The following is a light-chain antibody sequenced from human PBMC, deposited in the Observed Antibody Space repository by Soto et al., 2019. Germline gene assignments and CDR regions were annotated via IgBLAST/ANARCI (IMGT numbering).Light chain of an antibody. V-gene: IGKV1-33*01. CDR1: QDISNY. CDR3: QQYDNLPPIT. Sequence: DIQMTQSPSSLSASVGDRVTITCQASQDISNYLNWYQQKPGKAPTLLIYDASNLETGGPSGFSGGGSGTDFTFTIISLQPEDIATYYYQQYDNLPPITFGQGTRLEIK. J-gene: IGKJ5*01. CDR2: DAS.